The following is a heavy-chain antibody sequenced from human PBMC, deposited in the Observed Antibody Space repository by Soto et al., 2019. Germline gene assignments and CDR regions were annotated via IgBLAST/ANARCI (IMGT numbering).Heavy chain of an antibody. CDR3: VRRYSSGPKDFHY. CDR2: VYYTGNT. Sequence: QLQLQESGPGLVKPSETLSLTCTVSGGSIRSSSYYWDWIRQPPGKGLEWIGSVYYTGNTDYNPSLKSRVTMSVDTPKNQFSLTLSSVTAADTAVYYCVRRYSSGPKDFHYWGQGTLVTVSS. J-gene: IGHJ1*01. CDR1: GGSIRSSSYY. V-gene: IGHV4-39*01. D-gene: IGHD6-19*01.